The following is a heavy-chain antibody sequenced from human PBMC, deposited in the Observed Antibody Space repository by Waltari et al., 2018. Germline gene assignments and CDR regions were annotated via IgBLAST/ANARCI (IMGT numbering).Heavy chain of an antibody. CDR3: ARESVWSGYYYYYYMDV. Sequence: QVQLQESGPGLVKPSQTLSLTCTLSGVPISSGSYSWSWIRQPAGKRLEWIGRIYPSGSTNYNPSLKSRVTISVDTSKNQFSLKLSSVTAADTAVYYCARESVWSGYYYYYYMDVWGKGTTVTVSS. D-gene: IGHD3-3*01. CDR1: GVPISSGSYS. CDR2: IYPSGST. J-gene: IGHJ6*03. V-gene: IGHV4-61*02.